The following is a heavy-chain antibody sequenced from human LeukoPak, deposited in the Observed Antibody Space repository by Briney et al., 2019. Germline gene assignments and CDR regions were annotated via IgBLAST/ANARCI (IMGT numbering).Heavy chain of an antibody. CDR3: ARDGYSGYDHTPKLDY. CDR1: GFTFSSYG. D-gene: IGHD5-12*01. Sequence: PGGSLRLSCAASGFTFSSYGMHWVRQAPGKGLEWVAVISYDGSNKYYADSVKGRFTISRDNSKNTLYLQMNSLRAEDTAVYYCARDGYSGYDHTPKLDYWGQGTLVTVSS. J-gene: IGHJ4*02. CDR2: ISYDGSNK. V-gene: IGHV3-30*03.